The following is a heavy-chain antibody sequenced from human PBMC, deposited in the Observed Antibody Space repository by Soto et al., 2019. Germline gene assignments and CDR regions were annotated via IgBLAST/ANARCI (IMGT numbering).Heavy chain of an antibody. Sequence: EVQLLESGGGLVQPGGSLRLSCAASGSTFSSFAMSWVRQAPGKGLEWVSAISGSGGSTYYADSVKGRFTISRDNSKNTLYLQMDSLRAEDTAVYYCAKSIPAAGTGYWGQGTLVSVSS. V-gene: IGHV3-23*01. D-gene: IGHD6-13*01. CDR2: ISGSGGST. CDR1: GSTFSSFA. J-gene: IGHJ4*02. CDR3: AKSIPAAGTGY.